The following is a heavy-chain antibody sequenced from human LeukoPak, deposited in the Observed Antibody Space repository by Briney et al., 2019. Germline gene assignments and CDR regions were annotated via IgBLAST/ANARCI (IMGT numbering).Heavy chain of an antibody. CDR2: MNPNSGNT. V-gene: IGHV1-8*01. CDR1: GYTFTSYD. Sequence: GASVTVSCKASGYTFTSYDINWVRQATGQGLEWMGWMNPNSGNTGYAQKFQGRVTMTRNTSTSTAYMELSSLRSEDTAVYYCARSGGNYGDYDFDYWGQGTLVTVSS. J-gene: IGHJ4*02. D-gene: IGHD4-17*01. CDR3: ARSGGNYGDYDFDY.